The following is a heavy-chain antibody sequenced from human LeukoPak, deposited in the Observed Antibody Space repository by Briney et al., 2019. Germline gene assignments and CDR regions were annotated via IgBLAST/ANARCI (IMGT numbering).Heavy chain of an antibody. CDR3: AKDWIQFNRVFACFDS. CDR1: GFPFETNA. CDR2: IGNTET. Sequence: GGSLRLSCATSGFPFETNAISWVRQAPGKGLEWVATIGNTETFYTDSVTGRFTISRDNSKNTVTLSMNRLRVEETAIYYCAKDWIQFNRVFACFDSWGQGTLVTVYS. J-gene: IGHJ4*02. V-gene: IGHV3-23*01. D-gene: IGHD5-18*01.